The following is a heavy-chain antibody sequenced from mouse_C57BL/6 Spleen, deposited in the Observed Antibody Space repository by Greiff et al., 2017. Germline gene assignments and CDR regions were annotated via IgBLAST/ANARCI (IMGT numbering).Heavy chain of an antibody. CDR3: AKHEDYRLWPHFDY. Sequence: QVQLQQSGAELVKPGASVKLSCKASGYTFTESTIHWVKQRSGQGLEWIGWFYPGSGSLKYNEKFKDKATLTADKSSSTVYMELSRLTSEDSAVYSWAKHEDYRLWPHFDYWGQGTTLTVSS. D-gene: IGHD1-1*02. CDR2: FYPGSGSL. CDR1: GYTFTEST. J-gene: IGHJ2*01. V-gene: IGHV1-62-2*01.